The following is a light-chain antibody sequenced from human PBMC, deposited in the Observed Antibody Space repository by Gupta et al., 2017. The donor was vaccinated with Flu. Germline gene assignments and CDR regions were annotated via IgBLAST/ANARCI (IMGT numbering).Light chain of an antibody. Sequence: QSAPTQPRSVSGSPGQSVTISCTGTSNDVGSSNRVSWYQQRPGKAPKLILYDVTERPSGVPDRFSGSKSGNTASLTISGRQADEEADYYCSSHAGRGTWVFGAGTTVTVL. CDR1: SNDVGSSNR. CDR2: DVT. J-gene: IGLJ1*01. CDR3: SSHAGRGTWV. V-gene: IGLV2-11*01.